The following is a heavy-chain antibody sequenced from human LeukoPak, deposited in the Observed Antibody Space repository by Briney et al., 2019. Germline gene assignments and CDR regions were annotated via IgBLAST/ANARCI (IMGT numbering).Heavy chain of an antibody. CDR2: IYYSGST. V-gene: IGHV4-59*01. J-gene: IGHJ4*02. CDR3: ARAYTTQLWLPEPYFDY. CDR1: GGSISSYY. D-gene: IGHD5-18*01. Sequence: SETLSLTCTVSGGSISSYYWSWIRQPPGKGLEWIGYIYYSGSTNYNPSLKSRVTISVDTSKNQFSLKLSSVTAADTAVYYCARAYTTQLWLPEPYFDYWGQGTLVTVSS.